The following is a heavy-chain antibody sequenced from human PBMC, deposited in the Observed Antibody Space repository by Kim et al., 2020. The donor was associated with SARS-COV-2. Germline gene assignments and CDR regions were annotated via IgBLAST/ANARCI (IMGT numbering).Heavy chain of an antibody. CDR3: ARQISESSWLDF. J-gene: IGHJ5*01. V-gene: IGHV4-59*08. Sequence: SETLSLTCTVSSDSISGYYWSWIRRPPGKGLEWIGDIYSSGGANYNPSLKSRVTISVDTSKNQFSLKLSSVTAAATAVYYCARQISESSWLDFWGQGTL. CDR1: SDSISGYY. CDR2: IYSSGGA. D-gene: IGHD3-10*01.